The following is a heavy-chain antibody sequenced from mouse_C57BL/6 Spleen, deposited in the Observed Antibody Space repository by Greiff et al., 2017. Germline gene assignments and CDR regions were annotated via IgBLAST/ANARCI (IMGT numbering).Heavy chain of an antibody. Sequence: EVKLMESGPGLVKPSQSLSLTCSVTGYSITSGYYWNWIRQFPGNKLEWMGYISYDGSNNYNPSLKNRISITRDTSKNQFFLKLNSVTTEDTATYYCARDHTTVVEDYAMDYWGQGTSVTVSS. D-gene: IGHD1-1*01. V-gene: IGHV3-6*01. CDR2: ISYDGSN. CDR1: GYSITSGYY. CDR3: ARDHTTVVEDYAMDY. J-gene: IGHJ4*01.